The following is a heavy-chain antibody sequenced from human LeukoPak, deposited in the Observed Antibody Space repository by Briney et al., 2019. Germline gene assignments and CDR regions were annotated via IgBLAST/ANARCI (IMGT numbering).Heavy chain of an antibody. J-gene: IGHJ4*02. V-gene: IGHV3-23*01. CDR3: ARDMIVVVDQTRGDY. D-gene: IGHD3-22*01. CDR2: ISGSGGST. Sequence: GGSLRLSCAASGFTFSSYAMSWVRQAPGKGLEWVSAISGSGGSTYYADSVKGRFTISRDNSKNTLYLQMNSLRAEDTSVYYCARDMIVVVDQTRGDYWGQGTLVTVSS. CDR1: GFTFSSYA.